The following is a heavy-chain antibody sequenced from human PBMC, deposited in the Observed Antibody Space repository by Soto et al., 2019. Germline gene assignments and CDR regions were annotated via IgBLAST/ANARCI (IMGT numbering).Heavy chain of an antibody. J-gene: IGHJ5*02. CDR2: INGDGRTT. V-gene: IGHV3-74*01. Sequence: EVQLVESGGGVVPPGGSLRLSCAASGFTFSGYWMHWVRQAPGKGLMWVSRINGDGRTTNYADSVTGRFTISRENAKNTLYLQMNSLRAEDTALYYCARAAYGEYWFDPWGQGTLVTVSS. CDR3: ARAAYGEYWFDP. CDR1: GFTFSGYW. D-gene: IGHD4-17*01.